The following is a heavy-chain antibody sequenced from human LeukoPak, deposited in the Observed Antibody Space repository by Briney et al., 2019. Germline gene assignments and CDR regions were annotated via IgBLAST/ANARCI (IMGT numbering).Heavy chain of an antibody. CDR3: AKDYRVGCTGGSCYPIDY. D-gene: IGHD2-15*01. Sequence: GGSLRLSCAASGFTFSNYAMHWGRQAPGKGLEWVAVISYDGVNQYYADSVKGRFTISRDNSKNTLYLQMSSLRAEDTAVYYCAKDYRVGCTGGSCYPIDYWGQGTLVTVSS. J-gene: IGHJ4*02. CDR1: GFTFSNYA. V-gene: IGHV3-30*15. CDR2: ISYDGVNQ.